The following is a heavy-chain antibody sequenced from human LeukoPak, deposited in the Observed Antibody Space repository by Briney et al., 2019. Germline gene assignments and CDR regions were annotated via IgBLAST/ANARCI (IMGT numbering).Heavy chain of an antibody. Sequence: ASVKVSCKASGYTFTGYYILWVRQAPGQGLEWMGWINPNSGGTNYAQKFQGRVTMTRDTSISTAYMELSRLRSDDTAVYYCAREFDTMIVVVINAFDIWGQGTMVTVSS. CDR2: INPNSGGT. V-gene: IGHV1-2*02. CDR3: AREFDTMIVVVINAFDI. J-gene: IGHJ3*02. CDR1: GYTFTGYY. D-gene: IGHD3-22*01.